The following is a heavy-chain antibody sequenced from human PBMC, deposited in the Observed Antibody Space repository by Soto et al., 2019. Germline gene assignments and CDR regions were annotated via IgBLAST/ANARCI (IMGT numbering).Heavy chain of an antibody. CDR2: VWYDGSHQ. J-gene: IGHJ4*02. CDR3: ARDLRRLATAGSYLYC. D-gene: IGHD2-21*02. Sequence: QVQVLESGGGVVQPGRSLRLSCAASGFTFSSYGMHWVRKAPGKGLEWVALVWYDGSHQYYTDSVKGRFTISRDNSKNTLYLQMNSLRAEDTAVYYCARDLRRLATAGSYLYCWGQGTLVTVSS. V-gene: IGHV3-33*01. CDR1: GFTFSSYG.